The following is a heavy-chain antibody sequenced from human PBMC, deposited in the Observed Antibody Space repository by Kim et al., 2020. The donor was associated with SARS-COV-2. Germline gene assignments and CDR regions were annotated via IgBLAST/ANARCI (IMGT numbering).Heavy chain of an antibody. CDR2: IWYDGSNK. J-gene: IGHJ4*02. Sequence: GGSLRLSCAASGFTFSSYGMHWVRQAPGKGLERVAVIWYDGSNKYYADSVKGRFTISRDNSKNTLYLQMNSLRAEDTAVYYCARDEDGIAVAGMEDYWGQGTLVTVSS. D-gene: IGHD6-19*01. V-gene: IGHV3-33*01. CDR1: GFTFSSYG. CDR3: ARDEDGIAVAGMEDY.